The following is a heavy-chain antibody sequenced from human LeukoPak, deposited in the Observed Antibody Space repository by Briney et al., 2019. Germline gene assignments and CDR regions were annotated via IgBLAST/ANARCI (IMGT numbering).Heavy chain of an antibody. CDR2: INHSGST. V-gene: IGHV4-34*01. CDR1: GGSFSGYY. CDR3: ARAKRYYDILS. Sequence: SETLSLTCAVYGGSFSGYYWSWIRQPPGKGLEWIGDINHSGSTNYNPSLKSRVTISVDTSKNQFSLKLSSVTAADTAVYYCARAKRYYDILSWGQGTLVTVSS. D-gene: IGHD3-9*01. J-gene: IGHJ5*02.